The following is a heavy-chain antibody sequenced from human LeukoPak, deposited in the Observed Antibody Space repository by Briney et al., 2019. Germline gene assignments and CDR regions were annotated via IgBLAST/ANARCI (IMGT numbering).Heavy chain of an antibody. Sequence: PSETLSLTCTVSGGSISSGDYYWSWIRQPPGKGLEWIGYIYYSGSTYYNPSLKSRVTISVDTSKNQFSLKLSSVTAADTAVYYCARDFRGGVLGFGESTYYYGMDVWGQGTTVTVSS. CDR3: ARDFRGGVLGFGESTYYYGMDV. J-gene: IGHJ6*02. V-gene: IGHV4-30-4*01. CDR1: GGSISSGDYY. D-gene: IGHD3-10*01. CDR2: IYYSGST.